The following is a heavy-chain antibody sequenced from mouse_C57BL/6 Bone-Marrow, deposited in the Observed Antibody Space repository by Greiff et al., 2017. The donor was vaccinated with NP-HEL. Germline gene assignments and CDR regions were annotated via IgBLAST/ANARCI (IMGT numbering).Heavy chain of an antibody. CDR1: GFTFSDYY. CDR3: ARQRGYSNFAMDY. D-gene: IGHD2-5*01. Sequence: EVMLVESGGGLVQPGGSLKLSCAASGFTFSDYYMYWVRQTPEKRLEWVAYISNGGGSTYYPDTVKGRFTISRDNAKNTLYLQISRLKSEDTAMYYCARQRGYSNFAMDYWGQGTSVTVSS. J-gene: IGHJ4*01. CDR2: ISNGGGST. V-gene: IGHV5-12*01.